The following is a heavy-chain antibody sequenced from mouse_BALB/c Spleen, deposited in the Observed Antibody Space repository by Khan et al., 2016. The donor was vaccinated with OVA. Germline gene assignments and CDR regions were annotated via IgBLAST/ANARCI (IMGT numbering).Heavy chain of an antibody. J-gene: IGHJ2*01. Sequence: EVKLVESGGGLVQPGGSLKLSCAASGFTFSSYGMSWVRQTPDKRLELVATINSNGGSTYYPDSVKGRFTICRDNAKNTLYLQMSSLMSEDTAMYYGARVARTINWGQGTTLTVSS. CDR1: GFTFSSYG. V-gene: IGHV5-6-3*01. CDR3: ARVARTIN. CDR2: INSNGGST.